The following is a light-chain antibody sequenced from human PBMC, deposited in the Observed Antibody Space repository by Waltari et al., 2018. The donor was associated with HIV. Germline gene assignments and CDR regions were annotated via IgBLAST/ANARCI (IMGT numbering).Light chain of an antibody. CDR1: TIDVGNSNL. CDR3: LTYVSDSGTWK. CDR2: DVS. J-gene: IGLJ3*02. Sequence: QSPLTQPASASVNPGQSGTITCPGTTIDVGNSNLVSGYQQHPGKAPKLLIYDVSKRPSGVSSRFSGSKSGYWASLTISGLLTEDESYYYCLTYVSDSGTWKFGGGTYLTV. V-gene: IGLV2-23*02.